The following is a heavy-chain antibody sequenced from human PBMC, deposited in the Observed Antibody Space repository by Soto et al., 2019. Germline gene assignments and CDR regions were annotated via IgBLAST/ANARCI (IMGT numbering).Heavy chain of an antibody. D-gene: IGHD6-13*01. CDR3: ARTAIAAAGTPIAY. CDR2: ISYDGSNK. J-gene: IGHJ4*02. CDR1: GFTFSSYA. Sequence: QVQLVESGGGVVQPGRSLRLSCAASGFTFSSYAMHWVRQAPGKGLEWVAVISYDGSNKYYADSVKGRFTISRDNSKNTLYLQMNSLRAEDTAVYYCARTAIAAAGTPIAYWGQGTLVTVSS. V-gene: IGHV3-30-3*01.